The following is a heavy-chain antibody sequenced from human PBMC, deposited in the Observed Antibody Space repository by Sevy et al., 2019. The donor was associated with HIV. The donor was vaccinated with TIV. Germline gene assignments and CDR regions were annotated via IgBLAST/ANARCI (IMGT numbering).Heavy chain of an antibody. CDR2: ISYDATSR. Sequence: GGSLRLSCAASGFTFNNYAMHWVRQAPGKGLEWVAVISYDATSRYYADSMKGRFTISRDNSRHILYLQMSGLRTDDTAVYYCAKDGGSGNYHALHFDNWGQGSLVTVSS. D-gene: IGHD1-1*01. J-gene: IGHJ4*02. CDR3: AKDGGSGNYHALHFDN. V-gene: IGHV3-30*14. CDR1: GFTFNNYA.